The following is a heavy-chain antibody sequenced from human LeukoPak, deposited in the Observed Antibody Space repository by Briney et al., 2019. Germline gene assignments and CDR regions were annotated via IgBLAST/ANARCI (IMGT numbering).Heavy chain of an antibody. J-gene: IGHJ4*02. CDR1: GFTFSSYA. D-gene: IGHD2-2*01. Sequence: GGSLRLSCAASGFTFSSYAMHWVRQAPGKGLEYVSAISSNGGSTYYANSVKGRFTISRDNSKNTLYLQMGSLRAEDTAVYYCARERNLVVIDYFDYWGQGTLVTVSS. V-gene: IGHV3-64*01. CDR2: ISSNGGST. CDR3: ARERNLVVIDYFDY.